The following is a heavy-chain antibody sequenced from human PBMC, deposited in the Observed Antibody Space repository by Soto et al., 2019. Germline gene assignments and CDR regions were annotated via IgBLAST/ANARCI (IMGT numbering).Heavy chain of an antibody. CDR1: GGSISSGGYY. CDR2: IYYSGST. D-gene: IGHD2-15*01. J-gene: IGHJ4*02. CDR3: ARDCGGGSCYLDPYFDY. V-gene: IGHV4-31*03. Sequence: QVQLQESGPGLVKPSQTLSLTCTVSGGSISSGGYYWSWIRQHPGKGLEWIGYIYYSGSTYYNPSLKSRVTISVDTSKNQFSLKLSSVTAADTAVYYCARDCGGGSCYLDPYFDYWGQGTLVTVSS.